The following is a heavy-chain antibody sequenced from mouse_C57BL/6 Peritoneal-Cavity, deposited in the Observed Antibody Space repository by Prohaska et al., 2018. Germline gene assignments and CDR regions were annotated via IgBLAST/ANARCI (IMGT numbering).Heavy chain of an antibody. D-gene: IGHD2-12*01. CDR1: GYTFTSYG. CDR3: ARDDVDYAMDY. V-gene: IGHV1-81*01. CDR2: IYPRSGNT. J-gene: IGHJ4*01. Sequence: QVQLQRSGAELARPGASVKLSCKASGYTFTSYGISWVKQRTGQGLEWIGEIYPRSGNTYYNEKFKGKATLTADKSSSTAYMELRSLTSEDSAVYFCARDDVDYAMDYWGQGTSVTVSS.